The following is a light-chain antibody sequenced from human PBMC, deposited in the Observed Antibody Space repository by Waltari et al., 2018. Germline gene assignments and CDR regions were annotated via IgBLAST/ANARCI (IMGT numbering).Light chain of an antibody. J-gene: IGKJ1*01. V-gene: IGKV3-11*01. CDR1: QSASSD. CDR3: QQRSSWPWT. CDR2: DAS. Sequence: EIVLTQSPATLSLSPGESATLSCRASQSASSDLAWYQQKPGQGPRLLIYDASNRATGIPARFSGSGSETDFTLTISSLEPEDFAVYYCQQRSSWPWTFGQGTKVDVK.